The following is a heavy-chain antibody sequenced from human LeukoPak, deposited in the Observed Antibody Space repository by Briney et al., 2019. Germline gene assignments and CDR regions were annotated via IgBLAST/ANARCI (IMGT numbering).Heavy chain of an antibody. J-gene: IGHJ4*02. Sequence: SETLSLTCTVPGGSISSSSYYWGWIRQPPGKGLEWNGSIYYSGSTYYNPSLKSRVTISVDTSKNQFSLKLSSVTAADTAVYYCARQKITMVRGVTKPDFDYWGQGTLVTVSS. CDR2: IYYSGST. CDR1: GGSISSSSYY. CDR3: ARQKITMVRGVTKPDFDY. V-gene: IGHV4-39*01. D-gene: IGHD3-10*01.